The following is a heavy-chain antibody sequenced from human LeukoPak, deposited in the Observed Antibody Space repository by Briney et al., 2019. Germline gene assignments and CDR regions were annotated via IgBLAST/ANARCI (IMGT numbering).Heavy chain of an antibody. Sequence: SETLSLTCAVDGGSFGGYYWSWIRQPPGKGLEWIGEINHSGSTNYNPSLKSRVTRSVDTSKNQFSLKLSAVTDADTAVYYSARKTYSGYPGSDPWGQGTMVTVSS. CDR3: ARKTYSGYPGSDP. D-gene: IGHD5-12*01. J-gene: IGHJ5*02. V-gene: IGHV4-34*01. CDR2: INHSGST. CDR1: GGSFGGYY.